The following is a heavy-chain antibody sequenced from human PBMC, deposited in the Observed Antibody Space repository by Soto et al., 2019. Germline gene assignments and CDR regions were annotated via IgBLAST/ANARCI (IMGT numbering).Heavy chain of an antibody. V-gene: IGHV3-23*01. D-gene: IGHD4-17*01. CDR2: IGDNGVST. CDR1: GFTFSSCA. CDR3: ATYRQTTVTSEF. Sequence: GRSLRLSCAASGFTFSSCAMSWVRQAPGKGLEWVSAIGDNGVSTYYADSVKGRFTISRDNSKNTLYLQMNSLRADDTAIYYCATYRQTTVTSEFWGQGALVTVSS. J-gene: IGHJ4*02.